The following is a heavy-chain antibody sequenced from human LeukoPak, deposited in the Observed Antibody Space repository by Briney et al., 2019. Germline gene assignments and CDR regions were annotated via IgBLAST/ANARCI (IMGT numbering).Heavy chain of an antibody. D-gene: IGHD4-17*01. Sequence: NPGGSLRLSCAASGFTFSSYSMNWVRQAPGKGLEWVSSISSSSSYIYYADSVKGRFTISRDNAKNSLYLQMNSLRAEDTAVCYCARDEAGDYGSSDAFDLWGQGTMVTVSS. V-gene: IGHV3-21*01. CDR2: ISSSSSYI. J-gene: IGHJ3*01. CDR1: GFTFSSYS. CDR3: ARDEAGDYGSSDAFDL.